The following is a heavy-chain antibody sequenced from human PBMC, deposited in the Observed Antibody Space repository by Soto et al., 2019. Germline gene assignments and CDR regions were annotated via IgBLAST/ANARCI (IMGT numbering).Heavy chain of an antibody. Sequence: PGGSLRLSCAASGFTFSSYSMNWVRQAPGKGLEWVSSISSSSSYIYYADSVKGRFTISRDNAKNSLYLQMNSLRAEDTAVYYCARDTLGCTNGVCELIELDYWGQGTLVTVSS. D-gene: IGHD2-8*01. CDR2: ISSSSSYI. V-gene: IGHV3-21*01. CDR3: ARDTLGCTNGVCELIELDY. CDR1: GFTFSSYS. J-gene: IGHJ4*02.